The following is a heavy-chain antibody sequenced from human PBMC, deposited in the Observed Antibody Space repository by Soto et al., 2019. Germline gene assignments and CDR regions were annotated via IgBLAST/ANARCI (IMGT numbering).Heavy chain of an antibody. CDR2: IYHSGST. V-gene: IGHV4-4*02. CDR3: ASRGEGRTNFYFDQ. Sequence: PSETLSLTCAVSGGSISSSNWWTWVRQSPGKGLEWIGEIYHSGSTTYSPSLNSRVTISIDKSKDQFSLRLRSVTAADTAVYYCASRGEGRTNFYFDQWGQGTLVTVSS. J-gene: IGHJ4*02. CDR1: GGSISSSNW. D-gene: IGHD3-10*01.